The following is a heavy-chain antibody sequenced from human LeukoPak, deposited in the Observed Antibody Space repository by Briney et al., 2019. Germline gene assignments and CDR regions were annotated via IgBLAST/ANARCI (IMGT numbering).Heavy chain of an antibody. CDR1: GYSFTSYW. D-gene: IGHD5-18*01. CDR2: IYPGDSDT. CDR3: ARVPYSYGYQGAFDI. V-gene: IGHV5-51*01. J-gene: IGHJ3*02. Sequence: GESLRISCKGSGYSFTSYWIGWVRQMPGKGLEWMGIIYPGDSDTRYSPSFQGQVTISADKSISTAYLQWSSLKASDTAMYYCARVPYSYGYQGAFDIWGQGTMVTVSS.